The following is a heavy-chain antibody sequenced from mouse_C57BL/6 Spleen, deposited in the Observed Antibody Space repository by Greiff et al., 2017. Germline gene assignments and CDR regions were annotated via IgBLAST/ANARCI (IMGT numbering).Heavy chain of an antibody. V-gene: IGHV1-53*01. D-gene: IGHD1-1*01. CDR3: ARCLTTVVADWYFDV. CDR2: INPSNGGT. J-gene: IGHJ1*03. CDR1: GYTFTSYW. Sequence: VQLQQPGTELVKPGASVKLSCKASGYTFTSYWMHWVKQRPGQGLEWIGNINPSNGGTNYNEKFKSKATLTVDKSSSTAYMQLSSLTSEDSAVYYCARCLTTVVADWYFDVWGTGTTVTVSS.